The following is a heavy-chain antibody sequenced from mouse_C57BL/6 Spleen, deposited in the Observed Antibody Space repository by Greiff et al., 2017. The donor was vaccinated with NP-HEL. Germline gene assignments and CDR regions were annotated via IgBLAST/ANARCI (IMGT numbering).Heavy chain of an antibody. J-gene: IGHJ4*01. CDR3: ARCDYDNYYAMDY. V-gene: IGHV1-53*01. D-gene: IGHD2-4*01. CDR1: GYTFNSYW. Sequence: QVQLQQPGTELVKPGASVKLSCKASGYTFNSYWMHWVKQRPGQGLEWIGNINPSNGGPNYNEKFKSKATLTVDKSSSTAYMQLSSLTSEDSAVYYCARCDYDNYYAMDYWGQGTSVTVSS. CDR2: INPSNGGP.